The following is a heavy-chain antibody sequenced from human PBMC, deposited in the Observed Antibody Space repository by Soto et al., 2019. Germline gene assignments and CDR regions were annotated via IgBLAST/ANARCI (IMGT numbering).Heavy chain of an antibody. CDR1: GYTFTDYY. CDR2: ISPRTGSA. J-gene: IGHJ6*02. Sequence: SVKVSCKASGYTFTDYYIHWVRQAPGQGLEWMGWISPRTGSANFAQRFQGRVSMTRDTSITTAYMELRRLKSDDTAVYYCARGQYYGPAYGMDVWGQGTTVTVSS. CDR3: ARGQYYGPAYGMDV. D-gene: IGHD3-10*01. V-gene: IGHV1-2*02.